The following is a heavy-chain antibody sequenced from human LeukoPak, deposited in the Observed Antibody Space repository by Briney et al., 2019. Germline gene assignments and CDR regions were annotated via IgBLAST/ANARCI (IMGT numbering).Heavy chain of an antibody. D-gene: IGHD6-19*01. J-gene: IGHJ4*02. V-gene: IGHV3-74*01. CDR3: ARVTGAGYFDY. Sequence: GGSLRLSCAASGFTFSSYWMHWVRQAPGKGLVWVSRINSDGSSTSYADSVKGRFTISRDNAKNTLYLQMNSLRAEDTAVYYCARVTGAGYFDYWGQGTLVTASS. CDR1: GFTFSSYW. CDR2: INSDGSST.